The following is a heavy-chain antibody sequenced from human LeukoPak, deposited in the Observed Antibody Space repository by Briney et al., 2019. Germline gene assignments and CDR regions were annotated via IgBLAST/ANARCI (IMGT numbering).Heavy chain of an antibody. CDR1: GYTFTSYD. J-gene: IGHJ5*02. CDR2: MNPNSGNT. V-gene: IGHV1-8*03. Sequence: GASVKVSCKASGYTFTSYDINWVRQAPGQGLEWMGWMNPNSGNTGYAQKFQGRVTFTRNTSISTTYMEVSSLRSEDTAVYYCARGRGSTVTTEWFDPWGQGTLVTVSS. D-gene: IGHD4-11*01. CDR3: ARGRGSTVTTEWFDP.